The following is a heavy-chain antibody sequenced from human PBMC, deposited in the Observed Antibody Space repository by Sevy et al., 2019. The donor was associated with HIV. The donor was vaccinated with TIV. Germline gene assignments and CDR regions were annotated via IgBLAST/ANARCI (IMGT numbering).Heavy chain of an antibody. CDR2: IYYSGST. D-gene: IGHD2-21*02. V-gene: IGHV4-39*01. CDR1: GGSISSSSYY. Sequence: GSLRLSCTVSGGSISSSSYYWGWIRQPPGKGLEWIGSIYYSGSTYYNPSLKSRVTISVDTSKNQFSLKLSSVTAAATAVYYCAALAYCGGDCYSFDYWGQGTLVTVSS. CDR3: AALAYCGGDCYSFDY. J-gene: IGHJ4*02.